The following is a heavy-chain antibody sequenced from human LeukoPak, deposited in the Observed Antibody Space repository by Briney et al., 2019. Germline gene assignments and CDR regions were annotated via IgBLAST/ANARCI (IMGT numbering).Heavy chain of an antibody. CDR3: AKSKRGYSGGWYEYYFDY. V-gene: IGHV3-30*18. D-gene: IGHD6-19*01. Sequence: GRSLRLSCAASGFTLSNYGMHWVRPPPGKGLEWVAVIPYDGSDKSYAGSVKGRFTSSRDNSKNALYLQMNRLRGEDTAVYYRAKSKRGYSGGWYEYYFDYWGQGTLVTVSS. CDR2: IPYDGSDK. J-gene: IGHJ4*02. CDR1: GFTLSNYG.